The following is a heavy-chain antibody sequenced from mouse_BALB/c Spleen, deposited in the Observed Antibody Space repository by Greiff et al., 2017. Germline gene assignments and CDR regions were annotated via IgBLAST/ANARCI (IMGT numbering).Heavy chain of an antibody. Sequence: VHLVESGAELAKPGASVKMSCKASGYTFTSYWMHWVKQRPGQGLEWIGYINPSTGYTEYNQKFKDKATLTADKSSSTAYMQLSSLTSEDSAVYYCASGRLLPFDYWGQGTTLTVSS. CDR2: INPSTGYT. J-gene: IGHJ2*01. CDR3: ASGRLLPFDY. CDR1: GYTFTSYW. V-gene: IGHV1-7*01. D-gene: IGHD3-2*02.